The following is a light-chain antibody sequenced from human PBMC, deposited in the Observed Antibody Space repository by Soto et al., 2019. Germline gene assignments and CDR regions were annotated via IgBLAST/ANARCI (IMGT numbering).Light chain of an antibody. J-gene: IGLJ3*02. CDR3: SSHTTTTRL. CDR1: SSDIGSNNY. CDR2: EVS. V-gene: IGLV2-14*01. Sequence: QSALTQPASVSGSPGQSITISCTGTSSDIGSNNYVSWFQQRPGKAPTLIIYEVSNRPSGVSTHFSGSKSGNTASLTISGLLPEGEAEYYCSSHTTTTRLFGGGTKVTVL.